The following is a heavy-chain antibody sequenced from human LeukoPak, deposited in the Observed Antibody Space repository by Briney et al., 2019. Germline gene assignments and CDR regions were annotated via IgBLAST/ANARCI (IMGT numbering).Heavy chain of an antibody. D-gene: IGHD5-12*01. V-gene: IGHV3-48*03. CDR2: ISSSGSTI. J-gene: IGHJ4*02. CDR3: ARSGYSGYDYGSSVDY. CDR1: GFTFSSYE. Sequence: PGGSLRLSCAASGFTFSSYEMNWVRQAPGRGLEWVSYISSSGSTIYYADSVKGRFTISRDNARNSLYLQMNSLRAEDTAVYYCARSGYSGYDYGSSVDYWGQGTLVTVSS.